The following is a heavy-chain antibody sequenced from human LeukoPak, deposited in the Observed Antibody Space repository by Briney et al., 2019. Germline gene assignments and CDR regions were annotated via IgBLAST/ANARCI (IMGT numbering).Heavy chain of an antibody. Sequence: GGSLRLSCAASGFTFSSYWMHWVRQAPGKGLEWVSYISSSGSTIYYADSVRGRFTISRDNAKNSLFLQMNSLRAEDTAVYYCARGGAAAGPFDCWGQGTLVTVSS. CDR1: GFTFSSYW. V-gene: IGHV3-48*04. J-gene: IGHJ4*02. CDR2: ISSSGSTI. D-gene: IGHD6-13*01. CDR3: ARGGAAAGPFDC.